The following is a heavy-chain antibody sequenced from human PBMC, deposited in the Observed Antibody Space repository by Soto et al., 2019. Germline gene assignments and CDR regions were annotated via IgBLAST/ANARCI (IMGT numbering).Heavy chain of an antibody. D-gene: IGHD1-26*01. J-gene: IGHJ6*03. V-gene: IGHV1-46*03. CDR1: GYTFTSYY. Sequence: ASVKVSCKASGYTFTSYYMHWVRQAPGQGLEWMGIINPSGGSTSYAQKFQGRVTMTRDTSTSTVYMELSSLRSEDTAVHYCARSFGSLYYYSTSYMDAWGKEDTVTVSS. CDR2: INPSGGST. CDR3: ARSFGSLYYYSTSYMDA.